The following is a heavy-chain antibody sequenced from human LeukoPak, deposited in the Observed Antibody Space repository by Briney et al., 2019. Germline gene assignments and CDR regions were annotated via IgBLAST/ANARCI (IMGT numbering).Heavy chain of an antibody. J-gene: IGHJ4*02. CDR1: GYTFTNYY. CDR3: AITSVDYVVNRDYFDS. D-gene: IGHD4-17*01. CDR2: SNPSGDST. V-gene: IGHV1-46*01. Sequence: GASVKVSCKASGYTFTNYYIHWVRQAPGHGLEWMGISNPSGDSTNYAQKFQGRVTMTRDTSTSTVYMDLSSLRSEDTAVYYCAITSVDYVVNRDYFDSWAREPWSPSPQ.